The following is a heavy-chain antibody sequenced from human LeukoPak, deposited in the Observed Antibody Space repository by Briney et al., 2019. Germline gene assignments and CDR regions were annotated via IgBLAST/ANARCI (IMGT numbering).Heavy chain of an antibody. CDR3: ARASGYSYGYTHY. CDR1: GGSFSGYY. J-gene: IGHJ4*02. Sequence: SETLSLTCAVYGGSFSGYYWSWIRQPPGKGLEWIGEINHSGSTNYNPSLKSRVTISVDTSKNQFSLKMTSVTAADTAVYYCARASGYSYGYTHYWGQGTLVTVSS. CDR2: INHSGST. V-gene: IGHV4-34*01. D-gene: IGHD5-18*01.